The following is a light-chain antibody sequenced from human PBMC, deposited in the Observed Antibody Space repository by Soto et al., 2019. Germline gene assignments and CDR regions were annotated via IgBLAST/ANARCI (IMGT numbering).Light chain of an antibody. J-gene: IGKJ1*01. CDR1: QTISSW. V-gene: IGKV1-5*03. CDR3: QHYNSYSEA. CDR2: KAS. Sequence: DIQMTQSPSTLSGSVGDRVTITCRASQTISSWLAWYQQKPGKAPKLLIYKASTLKSGVPSRFSGSGSGKEFTLTISRLQPDDFATYYCQHYNSYSEAFGQGTKVDIK.